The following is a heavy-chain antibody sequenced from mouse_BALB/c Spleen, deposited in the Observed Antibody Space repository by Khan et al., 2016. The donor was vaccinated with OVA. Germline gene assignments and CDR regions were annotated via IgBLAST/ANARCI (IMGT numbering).Heavy chain of an antibody. CDR2: INPSNGYT. D-gene: IGHD2-5*01. CDR3: ERDGAYHRNYGWFAY. J-gene: IGHJ3*01. CDR1: GYTFTSYT. Sequence: QVQLQQSGAELARPGASVKMSCKASGYTFTSYTIHWIKKRPGQGLEWIGYINPSNGYTNYNQKFKDKTTLTTDKSSTTAYLQLRSLTSDDSAVYTGERDGAYHRNYGWFAYCGQGTLVTVSA. V-gene: IGHV1-4*01.